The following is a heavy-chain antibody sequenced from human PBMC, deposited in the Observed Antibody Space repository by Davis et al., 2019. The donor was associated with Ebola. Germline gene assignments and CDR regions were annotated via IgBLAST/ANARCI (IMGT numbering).Heavy chain of an antibody. Sequence: ASVKVSCKASGYTFTGYYMHWVRQAPGQGLEWMGRINPNSGGTNYAQKFQGRVTMTRNTSINTAYMELSSLRSEDTAVYFCARDSSGVVGANDFDYWGQGSLVTVSS. CDR1: GYTFTGYY. CDR2: INPNSGGT. D-gene: IGHD1-26*01. V-gene: IGHV1-2*06. CDR3: ARDSSGVVGANDFDY. J-gene: IGHJ4*02.